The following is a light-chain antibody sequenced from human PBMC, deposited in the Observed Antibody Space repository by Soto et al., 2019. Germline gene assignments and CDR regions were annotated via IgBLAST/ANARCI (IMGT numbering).Light chain of an antibody. J-gene: IGKJ5*01. CDR2: AAS. CDR3: QQLNSYPQIT. CDR1: QGISSY. V-gene: IGKV1-9*01. Sequence: DIQLTQSPSFLSASVGDRVTITCRASQGISSYLAWYQQKPGKAPKLLIYAASTLQSGVPSRFSGSGSGTEFTLTISSLQPEDFATYYCQQLNSYPQITVGQGTDWRL.